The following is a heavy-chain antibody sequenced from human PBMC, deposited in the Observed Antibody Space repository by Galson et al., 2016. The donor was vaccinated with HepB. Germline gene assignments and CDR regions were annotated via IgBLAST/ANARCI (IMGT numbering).Heavy chain of an antibody. V-gene: IGHV3-30*04. J-gene: IGHJ4*02. CDR2: ISYDGTNK. CDR3: ARDAWFPGIGYYFGY. Sequence: SLRLSCAASGFTFSSYPMYWVRQAPGKGLEWVAVISYDGTNKFYAESVKGRFTISRDNSNNTLYLQLNSLRPEDTATYFCARDAWFPGIGYYFGYWGQGTVVTVSS. CDR1: GFTFSSYP. D-gene: IGHD3-10*01.